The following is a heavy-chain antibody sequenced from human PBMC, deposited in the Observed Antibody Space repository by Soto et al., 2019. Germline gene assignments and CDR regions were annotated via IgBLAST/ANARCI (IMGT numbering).Heavy chain of an antibody. J-gene: IGHJ4*02. D-gene: IGHD5-18*01. Sequence: SETLSLTCTVSGGSVSSGSYYWSWIRQPPGKGLEWIGYIYYSGSTNYNPSLKSRVTISVDTSKNQFSLKLSSVTAADTAVYYCARDTAMVVSSYYFDYGGQGTLVTVSS. V-gene: IGHV4-61*01. CDR1: GGSVSSGSYY. CDR2: IYYSGST. CDR3: ARDTAMVVSSYYFDY.